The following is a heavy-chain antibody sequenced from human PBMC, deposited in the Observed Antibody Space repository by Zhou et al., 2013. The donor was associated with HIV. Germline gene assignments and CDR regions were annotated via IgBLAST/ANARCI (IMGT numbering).Heavy chain of an antibody. CDR2: IHTSGSA. D-gene: IGHD6-6*01. J-gene: IGHJ3*02. CDR3: AREYSAFDI. CDR1: GGSISSYY. Sequence: QVQLQESGPGLVKPSETLSLTCTVSGGSISSYYWSWIRQPPGKGLEWIGFIHTSGSASYNPSLRSRVTISVDTSKNQFSLKLNSVTAADTAVCYFAREYSAFDIWGQGTLVTVSS. V-gene: IGHV4-4*09.